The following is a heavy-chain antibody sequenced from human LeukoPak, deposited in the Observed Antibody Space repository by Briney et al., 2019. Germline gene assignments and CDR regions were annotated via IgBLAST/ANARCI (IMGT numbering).Heavy chain of an antibody. CDR2: ISGSGGST. D-gene: IGHD5-18*01. Sequence: PGGSLRLSCAASGFTFSSYAMSWVRQAPGKGLERVSAISGSGGSTYYADSVKGRFTISRDNSKNTLYLQMNSLRAEDTAVYYCAKDARALGYSYGYGPDAFDIWGQGTMVTVSS. CDR3: AKDARALGYSYGYGPDAFDI. CDR1: GFTFSSYA. V-gene: IGHV3-23*01. J-gene: IGHJ3*02.